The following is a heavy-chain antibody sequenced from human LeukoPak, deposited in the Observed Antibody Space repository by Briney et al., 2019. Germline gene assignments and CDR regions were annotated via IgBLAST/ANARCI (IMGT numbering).Heavy chain of an antibody. Sequence: EASVKVSCKASGGTFSSYAISWVRQAPGQGLEWMGGIIPIFGTANYAQKFQGRVTITADESTSTAYMELSSLRSEDTAVYYCARAPYSGSRHAHHSVQDWGQGTLVTVSS. CDR2: IIPIFGTA. J-gene: IGHJ4*02. D-gene: IGHD1-26*01. CDR3: ARAPYSGSRHAHHSVQD. CDR1: GGTFSSYA. V-gene: IGHV1-69*13.